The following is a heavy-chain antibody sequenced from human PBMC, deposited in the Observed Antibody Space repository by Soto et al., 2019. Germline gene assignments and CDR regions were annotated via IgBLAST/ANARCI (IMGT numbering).Heavy chain of an antibody. CDR3: VKDSGTSSFGVLVS. J-gene: IGHJ5*01. Sequence: QVQLVESGGGVVQPGTSLTLSCTASGFNIRHQAMHWVRQAPGKGLEWVAVIWFDRTSKYYTDSVRGRFTISRDDSKNTLDLDMHNLRADDTAVYSCVKDSGTSSFGVLVSWGQGTLVTVSS. V-gene: IGHV3-33*06. CDR1: GFNIRHQA. D-gene: IGHD3-10*01. CDR2: IWFDRTSK.